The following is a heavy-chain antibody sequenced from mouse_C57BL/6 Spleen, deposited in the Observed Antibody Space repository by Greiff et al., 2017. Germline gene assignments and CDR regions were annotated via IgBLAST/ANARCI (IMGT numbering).Heavy chain of an antibody. CDR2: IHPSDSDT. Sequence: QVQLQQPAADLVQPGASVQVSSKASVYTFTSSWMHWVKQRPGQGLEWIGRIHPSDSDTNYNQKFKGKATLTVDKSSSTAYMQLSSLTSGDSAVYYCAIFPNYYGSSYDYFDYWGQGTTLTGAS. CDR3: AIFPNYYGSSYDYFDY. J-gene: IGHJ2*01. D-gene: IGHD1-1*01. CDR1: VYTFTSSW. V-gene: IGHV1-74*01.